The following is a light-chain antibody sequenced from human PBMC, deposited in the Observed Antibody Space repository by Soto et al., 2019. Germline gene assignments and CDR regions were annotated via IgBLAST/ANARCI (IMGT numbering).Light chain of an antibody. CDR2: GAS. J-gene: IGKJ1*01. V-gene: IGKV3-15*01. CDR3: QQYNNWPRT. CDR1: QSLSIN. Sequence: EIVMTQSPATLSVSPGERATLSCRVSQSLSINLAWYQQKPGQAPRLLIYGASSRATGIPARFSASGSGTEFILTISSLQSEDSAVYFCQQYNNWPRTFGQRTKVDIK.